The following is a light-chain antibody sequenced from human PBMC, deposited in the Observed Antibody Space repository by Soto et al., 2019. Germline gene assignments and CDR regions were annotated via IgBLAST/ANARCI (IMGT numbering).Light chain of an antibody. J-gene: IGLJ1*01. CDR1: TSNILRNY. Sequence: QSVLSQRSSASGNPGQRLTISCSGSTSNILRNYVYWYRQLPSPAPRLLISMNDQRPSGVPDLFAGSKSGTSASLAISGLRYEDEADYYCASWDDRMSGYVFGTGNKVTVL. CDR3: ASWDDRMSGYV. CDR2: MND. V-gene: IGLV1-47*01.